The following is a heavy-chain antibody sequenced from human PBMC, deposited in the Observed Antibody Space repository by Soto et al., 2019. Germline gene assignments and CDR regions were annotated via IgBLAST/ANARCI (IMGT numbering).Heavy chain of an antibody. CDR1: RGYVNTCH. D-gene: IGHD1-1*01. J-gene: IGHJ5*02. V-gene: IGHV4-4*07. Sequence: SETLSLTCTVSRGYVNTCHWSWVRQPAGKGLEWILRIFPNGNTDYRPSLKSRVTLSVETSKNQISLNLTSVTAADMAVYYCETEGSPSAYNFAIGIELWSLDXWGQGLRVTVS. CDR3: ETEGSPSAYNFAIGIELWSLDX. CDR2: IFPNGNT.